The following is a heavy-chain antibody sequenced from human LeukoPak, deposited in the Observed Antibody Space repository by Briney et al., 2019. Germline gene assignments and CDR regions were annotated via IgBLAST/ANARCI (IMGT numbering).Heavy chain of an antibody. D-gene: IGHD1-26*01. CDR2: IKNSGNT. CDR3: AKVLKTGSRLLWGYGMDV. Sequence: SETLSLTCSVSGGSISSYYWSWIRQPAGKGLEWIGRIKNSGNTNYNPSLESRVTLSLDTSKNQFSLNLSSVTAADTAVYYCAKVLKTGSRLLWGYGMDVWGQGTTVTVCS. V-gene: IGHV4-4*07. CDR1: GGSISSYY. J-gene: IGHJ6*02.